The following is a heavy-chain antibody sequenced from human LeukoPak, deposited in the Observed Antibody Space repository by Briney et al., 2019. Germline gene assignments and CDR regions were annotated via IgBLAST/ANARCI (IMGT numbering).Heavy chain of an antibody. V-gene: IGHV4-31*03. J-gene: IGHJ4*02. CDR3: SRGLDSRRLGY. D-gene: IGHD3-22*01. Sequence: SETLSLTCTVSGASFNSDDQYWNRIRQSPGKGLEWIGSIHPSGMLYNNPSLESRVTMSRDTSKNQFSLNLNSVTAADTAVYFCSRGLDSRRLGYWGQGILVTVSS. CDR2: IHPSGML. CDR1: GASFNSDDQY.